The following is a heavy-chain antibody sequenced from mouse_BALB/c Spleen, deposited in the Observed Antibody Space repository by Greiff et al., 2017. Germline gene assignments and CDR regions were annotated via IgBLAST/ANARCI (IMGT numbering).Heavy chain of an antibody. CDR2: ISSGGST. V-gene: IGHV5-6-5*01. D-gene: IGHD2-1*01. CDR1: GFTFSSYA. Sequence: EVKVEESGGGLVKPGGSLKLSCAASGFTFSSYAMSWVRQTPEKRLEWVASISSGGSTYYPDSVKGRFTISRDNARNILYLQMSSLRSEDTAMYYCARGGYGNFWFAYWGQGTLVTVSA. CDR3: ARGGYGNFWFAY. J-gene: IGHJ3*01.